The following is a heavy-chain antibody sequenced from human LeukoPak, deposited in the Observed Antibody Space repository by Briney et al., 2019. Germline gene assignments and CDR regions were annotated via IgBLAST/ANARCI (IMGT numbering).Heavy chain of an antibody. V-gene: IGHV1-69*05. J-gene: IGHJ2*01. CDR3: ATRTHNSYAEGWYFDL. D-gene: IGHD5-18*01. CDR2: IIPIFGTA. Sequence: SVKVSCKXSGVTFNSYTINWVRQAPGQGLEWMGRIIPIFGTANYAQGFQGRVTITTDESTSTAYMELSSLRSEDTAVYYCATRTHNSYAEGWYFDLWGRGTLVTVSS. CDR1: GVTFNSYT.